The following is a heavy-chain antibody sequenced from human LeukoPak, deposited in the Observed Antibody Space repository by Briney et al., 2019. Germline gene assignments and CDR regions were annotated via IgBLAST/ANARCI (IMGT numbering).Heavy chain of an antibody. CDR2: ISWNSASV. CDR1: GFTFDDYG. J-gene: IGHJ4*02. D-gene: IGHD6-13*01. CDR3: AKDYGYSSSWYDY. V-gene: IGHV3-9*01. Sequence: GGSLRLSCAASGFTFDDYGMHWVRQAPGKGLEWVSSISWNSASVGYVDSVKGRFTISRDNAKNSLYLQMNSLRAEDTALYYCAKDYGYSSSWYDYWAQGTLVTVSS.